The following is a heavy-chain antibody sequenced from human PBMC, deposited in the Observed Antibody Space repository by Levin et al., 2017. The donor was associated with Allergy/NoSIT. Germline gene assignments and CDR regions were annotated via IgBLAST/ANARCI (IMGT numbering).Heavy chain of an antibody. CDR1: GASISSGGHY. V-gene: IGHV4-31*11. D-gene: IGHD3-16*01. CDR2: IYHTGTT. Sequence: SQTLSLTCAVTGASISSGGHYWTWIRQHPGKGLEWIGHIYHTGTTSLNPSLESRVAVSVDTSENQISLKLSSVTAADTAVYYCARVGDRYDAFDIWGQGTAVSVSS. CDR3: ARVGDRYDAFDI. J-gene: IGHJ3*02.